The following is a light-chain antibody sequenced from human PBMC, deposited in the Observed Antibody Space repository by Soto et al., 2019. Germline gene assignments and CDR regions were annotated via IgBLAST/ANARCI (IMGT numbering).Light chain of an antibody. Sequence: IQLTQSPSSLSASVGDRVTITCRASQGISSYLAWYQQKPGKAPKLLIYAASTLQSGVPSRFSGSGSGTDFTLTISSLQPEDFATCYCQQLYSYSWTFGQGTKVEIK. J-gene: IGKJ1*01. CDR1: QGISSY. CDR2: AAS. V-gene: IGKV1-9*01. CDR3: QQLYSYSWT.